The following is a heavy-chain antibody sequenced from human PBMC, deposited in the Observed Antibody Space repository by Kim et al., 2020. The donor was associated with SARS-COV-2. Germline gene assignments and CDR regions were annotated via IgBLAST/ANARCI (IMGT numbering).Heavy chain of an antibody. D-gene: IGHD6-19*01. CDR3: AKDPVVVRYSSGWVFGY. Sequence: VKGRLTISRDTPKNTLYLQMSSLRAEDTAVYYCAKDPVVVRYSSGWVFGYWGQGTLVTVSS. J-gene: IGHJ4*02. V-gene: IGHV3-23*01.